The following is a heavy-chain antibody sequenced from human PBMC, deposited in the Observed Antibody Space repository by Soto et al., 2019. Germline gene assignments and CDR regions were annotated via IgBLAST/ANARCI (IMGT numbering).Heavy chain of an antibody. CDR2: IYSGGST. CDR3: ARTITMVRGSDWFDP. D-gene: IGHD3-10*01. Sequence: GGSLRLSCAASGFTVSSNYMSWVRQAPGKGLEWVSVIYSGGSTYYADSVKGRFTISRDNSKNTLYLQMNSLRAEDTAVYYCARTITMVRGSDWFDPWGQGTLVTVSS. J-gene: IGHJ5*02. V-gene: IGHV3-66*01. CDR1: GFTVSSNY.